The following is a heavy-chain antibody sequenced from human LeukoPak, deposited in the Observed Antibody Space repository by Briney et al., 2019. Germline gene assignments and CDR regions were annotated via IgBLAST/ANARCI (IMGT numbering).Heavy chain of an antibody. CDR2: IYYIGST. V-gene: IGHV4-59*01. D-gene: IGHD3-10*01. CDR1: GGSISSYY. CDR3: ARSTYYYGSGSFDY. Sequence: SETLSLTCTVSGGSISSYYWSWIRQPPGKGLEWIGYIYYIGSTNYNPSLKSRVTISVDTSKNQFSLKLRSVTPADTAVFYCARSTYYYGSGSFDYWGQGTLVTVSS. J-gene: IGHJ4*02.